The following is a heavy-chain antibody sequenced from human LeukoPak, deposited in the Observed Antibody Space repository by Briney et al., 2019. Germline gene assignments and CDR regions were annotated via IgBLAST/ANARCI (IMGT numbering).Heavy chain of an antibody. V-gene: IGHV5-51*01. CDR1: GYSFTSYW. Sequence: GESLKISCKGSGYSFTSYWIGWVRQMPGKGLEWMGIIYPRDSDTRYSPSFQGQVTISADKSISTAYLQWSSLKASDTAMYYCARGGKGYSYGYPVDYWGQGTLVTVSS. D-gene: IGHD5-18*01. CDR3: ARGGKGYSYGYPVDY. CDR2: IYPRDSDT. J-gene: IGHJ4*02.